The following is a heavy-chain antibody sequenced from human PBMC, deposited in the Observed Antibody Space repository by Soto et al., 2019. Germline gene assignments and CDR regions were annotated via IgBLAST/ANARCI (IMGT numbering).Heavy chain of an antibody. V-gene: IGHV3-23*01. CDR2: LSGTGGTT. D-gene: IGHD6-25*01. J-gene: IGHJ4*02. CDR3: AKFIVGTGGSSGWPWFLDS. CDR1: GFAFSSYA. Sequence: EVQLLESGGNLVQPGGSLRLSCAASGFAFSSYAMTWVRQAPGKGLEWVSALSGTGGTTYSADSVRGRFTIARDNSMNTLYLQMNGLSPEDSAIYYCAKFIVGTGGSSGWPWFLDSWGQGTLVTVSS.